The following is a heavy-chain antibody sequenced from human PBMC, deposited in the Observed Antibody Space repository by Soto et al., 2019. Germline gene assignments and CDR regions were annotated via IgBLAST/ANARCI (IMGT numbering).Heavy chain of an antibody. CDR3: AKEDGSPFGY. Sequence: EVPLVESGGGLVQPGGSLRLSCAASGFTVSTNYMSWVRQAPGKGLEWVSVIYSGGNTYYADSVKGRFTISRDNSKNTLYLQMTTLRAEDTAVYYCAKEDGSPFGYWGQGTLVTVSS. V-gene: IGHV3-66*01. CDR2: IYSGGNT. D-gene: IGHD5-12*01. CDR1: GFTVSTNY. J-gene: IGHJ4*02.